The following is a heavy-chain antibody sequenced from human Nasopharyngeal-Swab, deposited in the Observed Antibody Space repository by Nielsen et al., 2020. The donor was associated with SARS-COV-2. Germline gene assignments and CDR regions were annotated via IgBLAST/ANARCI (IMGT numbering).Heavy chain of an antibody. D-gene: IGHD4-11*01. CDR3: ARRTRYSNYAYYYMDV. J-gene: IGHJ6*03. CDR2: IYHSGST. Sequence: SETLSLTCAVSGYSISSGYYWGWIRQPPGTGLEWIGSIYHSGSTYYNPSLKSRVTISVDTSKNQFSLKLSSVTAADTAVYYCARRTRYSNYAYYYMDVWGRGTTVTVSS. V-gene: IGHV4-38-2*01. CDR1: GYSISSGYY.